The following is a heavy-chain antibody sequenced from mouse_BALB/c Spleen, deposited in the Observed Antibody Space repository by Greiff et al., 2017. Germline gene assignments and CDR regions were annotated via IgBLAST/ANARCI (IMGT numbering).Heavy chain of an antibody. V-gene: IGHV3-2*02. CDR2: ISYSGST. CDR1: GYSITSDYA. J-gene: IGHJ2*01. Sequence: EVQLVESGPGLVKPSQSLSLTCTVTGYSITSDYAWNWIRQFPGNKLEWMGYISYSGSTSYNPSLKSRISITRDTSKNQFFLQLNSVTTEDTATYYCARSDSSGYYFDYWGQGTTLTVSS. CDR3: ARSDSSGYYFDY. D-gene: IGHD3-2*01.